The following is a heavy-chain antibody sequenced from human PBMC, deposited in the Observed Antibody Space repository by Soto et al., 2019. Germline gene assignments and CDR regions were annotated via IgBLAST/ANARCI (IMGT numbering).Heavy chain of an antibody. D-gene: IGHD4-4*01. CDR3: ARESDDTVTTPLNYYYYMDV. CDR2: IYYSGST. V-gene: IGHV4-31*03. Sequence: SETLSLTCTVSGGSISSGGYYWSWIRQHPGKGLEWIGYIYYSGSTYYNPSLKSRVTISVDTSKNQFSLKLSSVTAADTAVYYCARESDDTVTTPLNYYYYMDVWGKGTTVTVSS. J-gene: IGHJ6*03. CDR1: GGSISSGGYY.